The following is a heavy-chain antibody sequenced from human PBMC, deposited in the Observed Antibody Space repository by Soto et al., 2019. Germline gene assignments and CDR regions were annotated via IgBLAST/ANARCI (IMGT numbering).Heavy chain of an antibody. V-gene: IGHV3-23*01. D-gene: IGHD3-3*01. CDR2: IVGSGGDT. Sequence: QLLESGGGLVQPGGSLRVSCAASGFTFSNYAMTWVRQAPGKVLEWVSTIVGSGGDTYYSDSVKGRFTISRDNSRNSLYLQMDSLSAEDTALYYCVRDWSGSSCPCMDVWGQGTTVTVSS. CDR3: VRDWSGSSCPCMDV. CDR1: GFTFSNYA. J-gene: IGHJ6*02.